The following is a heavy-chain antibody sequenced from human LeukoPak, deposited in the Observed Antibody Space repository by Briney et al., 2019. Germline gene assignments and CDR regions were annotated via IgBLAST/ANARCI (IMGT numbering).Heavy chain of an antibody. CDR1: GFTFSSYA. D-gene: IGHD6-13*01. CDR3: ARAIAVRIAAAGTRY. J-gene: IGHJ4*02. Sequence: GGSLRLSCAASGFTFSSYAMHWVRQAPGKGLEWVAVISYDGSNKYYADSVKGRFTISRDNSKNTLYLQMNSLRAEDTAVYYCARAIAVRIAAAGTRYWGQGTLVTVSS. V-gene: IGHV3-30-3*01. CDR2: ISYDGSNK.